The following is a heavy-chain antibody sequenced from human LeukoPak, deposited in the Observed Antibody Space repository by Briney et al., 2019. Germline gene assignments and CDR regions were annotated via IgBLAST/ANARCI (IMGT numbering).Heavy chain of an antibody. D-gene: IGHD3-9*01. J-gene: IGHJ4*02. CDR1: GFTFSSYA. Sequence: GGSLRLSCAASGFTFSSYAMHWVRKAPGKGLEWVAVISYDGSNKYYADSVKGRFTISRDNSKNTLYLQMNSLRAEDTAVYYCARVPGILTGYYYYWGQGTLVTVSS. CDR2: ISYDGSNK. V-gene: IGHV3-30-3*01. CDR3: ARVPGILTGYYYY.